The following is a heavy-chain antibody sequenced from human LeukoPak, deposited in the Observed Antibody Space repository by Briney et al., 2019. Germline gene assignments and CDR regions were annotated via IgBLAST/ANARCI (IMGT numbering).Heavy chain of an antibody. CDR2: MNPNSGNT. J-gene: IGHJ6*03. CDR1: GYTFTSYY. D-gene: IGHD6-19*01. Sequence: ASVKVSCKASGYTFTSYYMHWVRQATGQGLEWMGWMNPNSGNTGYAQKFQGRVTITRNTSISTAYMELSSLRSEDTAVYYCARSTSISSSGWFNYYYYYYMDVWGKGTTVTVSS. CDR3: ARSTSISSSGWFNYYYYYYMDV. V-gene: IGHV1-8*03.